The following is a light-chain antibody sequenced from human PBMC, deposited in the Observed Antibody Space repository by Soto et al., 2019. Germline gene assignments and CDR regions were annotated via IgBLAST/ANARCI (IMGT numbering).Light chain of an antibody. Sequence: DIALTQSPGTLSVSPGDRATLSCRGSQSVSSSYLAWYQQKPGQAPRLLIYGASSRATGIPDRFSGSGSGTDLTLTISRLEPVDSAVYYCQQYGSSPTTFGQGTRLEIK. CDR1: QSVSSSY. J-gene: IGKJ5*01. CDR2: GAS. CDR3: QQYGSSPTT. V-gene: IGKV3-20*01.